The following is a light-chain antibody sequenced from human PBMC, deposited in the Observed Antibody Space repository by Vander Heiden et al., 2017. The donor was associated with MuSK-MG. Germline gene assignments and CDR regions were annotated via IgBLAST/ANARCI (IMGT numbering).Light chain of an antibody. J-gene: IGKJ2*01. V-gene: IGKV1-39*01. Sequence: DIQMTQSPSSLSASVGDRVTIICRASQSVSSYLNWYQHKPGKAPKLLISTATSLQSGVPSRFSGSGSGTDFTLTISSLHPEDFASYYCQQSDSMPYTFGQGTKLEIK. CDR1: QSVSSY. CDR2: TAT. CDR3: QQSDSMPYT.